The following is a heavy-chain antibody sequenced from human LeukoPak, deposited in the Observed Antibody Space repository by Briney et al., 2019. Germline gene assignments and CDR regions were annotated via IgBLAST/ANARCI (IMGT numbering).Heavy chain of an antibody. J-gene: IGHJ6*03. V-gene: IGHV1-69*05. Sequence: ASVKVSRKASGGTFSSYAISWVRQAPGQGLEWMGGIIPIFGTANYAQKFQGRVTITTDESTSTAYMGLSSLRSEDTAVYYCARAIAVAGNTPLPYYYYYMDGWGKGTTVTVSS. D-gene: IGHD6-19*01. CDR3: ARAIAVAGNTPLPYYYYYMDG. CDR1: GGTFSSYA. CDR2: IIPIFGTA.